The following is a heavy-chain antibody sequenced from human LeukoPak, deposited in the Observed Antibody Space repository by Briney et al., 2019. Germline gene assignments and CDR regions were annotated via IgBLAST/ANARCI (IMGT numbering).Heavy chain of an antibody. D-gene: IGHD1-26*01. Sequence: GASVKVSCKASGYTFTSYGISWVRQAPGQGLEWMGWISAYNGNTNYAQKLQGRVTMTTDTSTSTAYMELRSLRSDDTAVYYCARVTLLVGATNHPAFGWFDPWGQGTLVTVSS. J-gene: IGHJ5*02. CDR3: ARVTLLVGATNHPAFGWFDP. CDR2: ISAYNGNT. CDR1: GYTFTSYG. V-gene: IGHV1-18*01.